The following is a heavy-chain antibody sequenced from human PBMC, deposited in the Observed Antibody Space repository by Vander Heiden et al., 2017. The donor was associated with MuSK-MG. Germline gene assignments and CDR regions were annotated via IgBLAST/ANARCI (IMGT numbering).Heavy chain of an antibody. V-gene: IGHV3-33*01. CDR1: GFTFSTYT. CDR3: ARDLVRTLYAFDI. Sequence: QVQLVESGGGVVQPGRSLRRSCAAAGFTFSTYTMHWVRQAPGKGLEWVAVMWYDEDKKDYADSVKGRFTISRDNSQNTLYLQMKSVRAEDTAVYYCARDLVRTLYAFDIWGQGTMVTVSS. D-gene: IGHD3-10*01. CDR2: MWYDEDKK. J-gene: IGHJ3*02.